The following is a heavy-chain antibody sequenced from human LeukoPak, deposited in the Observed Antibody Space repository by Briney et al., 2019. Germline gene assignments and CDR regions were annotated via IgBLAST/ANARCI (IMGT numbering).Heavy chain of an antibody. Sequence: GGSLRLSCAASGFPFSDYYMSWLRQATGKGLEWVSYISSSGSTIYYADSVKGRFTISRDNAKNSVYLQMNSLRAEDTAVYYCARGSSGYFLDYWGQGTLVTVSS. CDR1: GFPFSDYY. V-gene: IGHV3-11*04. J-gene: IGHJ4*02. CDR2: ISSSGSTI. D-gene: IGHD3-22*01. CDR3: ARGSSGYFLDY.